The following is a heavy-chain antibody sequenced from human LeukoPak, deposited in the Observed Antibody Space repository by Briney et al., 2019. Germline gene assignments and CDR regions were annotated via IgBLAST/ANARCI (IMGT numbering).Heavy chain of an antibody. V-gene: IGHV3-53*01. CDR2: IYSGGST. CDR3: AKDRVRSYSSGWIHFDY. Sequence: GGSLRLSCAASGFTVSSNYMSWVRQAPGKGLEWVSVIYSGGSTYYADSVKGRFTISRDNSKNTLYLQMNSLRAEDTAVYYCAKDRVRSYSSGWIHFDYWGQGTLVTVSS. J-gene: IGHJ4*02. D-gene: IGHD6-19*01. CDR1: GFTVSSNY.